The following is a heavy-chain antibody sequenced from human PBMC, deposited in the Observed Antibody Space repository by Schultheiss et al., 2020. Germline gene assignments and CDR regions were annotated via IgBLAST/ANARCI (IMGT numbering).Heavy chain of an antibody. CDR2: INHSGST. V-gene: IGHV4-34*01. Sequence: SETLSLTCAVYGGSFSGYYWSWIRQPPGKGLEWIGEINHSGSTNYNPSLKSRVTISVDTSKNQFSLKLNSVTAADTAVYYCARVRGGSTSCQYAFDIWGQGTTVTVSS. J-gene: IGHJ3*02. CDR1: GGSFSGYY. CDR3: ARVRGGSTSCQYAFDI. D-gene: IGHD2-2*01.